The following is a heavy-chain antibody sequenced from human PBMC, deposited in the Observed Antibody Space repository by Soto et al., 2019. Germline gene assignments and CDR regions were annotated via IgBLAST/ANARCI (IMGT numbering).Heavy chain of an antibody. V-gene: IGHV3-23*01. CDR1: GFTFSSFA. CDR2: VDGSGYDT. Sequence: ERQLLESGGGLVQPGGSRRLSCVASGFTFSSFAMGWVRQSPGTGLEWVAGVDGSGYDTSFAASVNGRFTISRDNSEHTLFLHMTNLRAEDTARYYCAKEIMAAAYATTSAFDLWGPGTVVSVS. J-gene: IGHJ4*02. D-gene: IGHD2-15*01. CDR3: AKEIMAAAYATTSAFDL.